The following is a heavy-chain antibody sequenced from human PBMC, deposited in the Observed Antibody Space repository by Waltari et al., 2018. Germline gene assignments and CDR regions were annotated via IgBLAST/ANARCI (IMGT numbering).Heavy chain of an antibody. D-gene: IGHD2-15*01. CDR3: AKGPPRRGYCSGGSCYSWYFDL. V-gene: IGHV3-23*04. CDR2: ISGNGGST. CDR1: GFTFSSYA. Sequence: EVQLVESGGGLVQPGGSLRLSCAASGFTFSSYAMSWVRQAPGKGLEWVSAISGNGGSTYYADSVKGRFTISRDNSKNTLYLQMNSLRAEDTAVYYCAKGPPRRGYCSGGSCYSWYFDLWGRGTLVTVSS. J-gene: IGHJ2*01.